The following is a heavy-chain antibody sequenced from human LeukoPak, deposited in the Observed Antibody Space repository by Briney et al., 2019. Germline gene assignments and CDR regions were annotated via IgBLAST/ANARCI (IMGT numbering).Heavy chain of an antibody. Sequence: GGSLRLSCAASGFTFSSYAMSWVRQAPGKGLEWVSAISGSGGSTYYADSVKGRFTISRDNSKNTLYLQMNSLRAEDTAVYYCAKIFEEGYGDYGYFDLWGRGTLVTVSS. CDR2: ISGSGGST. V-gene: IGHV3-23*01. J-gene: IGHJ2*01. CDR3: AKIFEEGYGDYGYFDL. D-gene: IGHD4-17*01. CDR1: GFTFSSYA.